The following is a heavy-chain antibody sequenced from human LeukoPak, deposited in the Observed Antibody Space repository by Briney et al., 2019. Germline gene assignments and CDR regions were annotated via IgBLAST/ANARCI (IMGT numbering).Heavy chain of an antibody. CDR2: IIPIFGTA. D-gene: IGHD6-13*01. J-gene: IGHJ6*03. CDR3: ARCLAAASIYYYYMDV. CDR1: GDTFTSYA. Sequence: GASVKVSCKASGDTFTSYAISWVRQAPGQGLEWMGGIIPIFGTANYAQKFQGRVTITADESTSTAYMELSSLRSEDTAVYYCARCLAAASIYYYYMDVWGKGTTVTVSS. V-gene: IGHV1-69*13.